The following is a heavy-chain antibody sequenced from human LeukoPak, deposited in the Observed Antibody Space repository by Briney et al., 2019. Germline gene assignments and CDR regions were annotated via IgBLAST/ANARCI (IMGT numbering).Heavy chain of an antibody. CDR1: GCTLTELS. Sequence: ASVKVSCKVSGCTLTELSMHWVRQAPGKGLEWMGGFDPEDGETIYAQKFQGRVTMTEDTSTDTAYMELSGLRSEDTAVYYCATGMSIASHSFDNWGQGTLVTVSS. D-gene: IGHD6-6*01. V-gene: IGHV1-24*01. CDR3: ATGMSIASHSFDN. CDR2: FDPEDGET. J-gene: IGHJ4*02.